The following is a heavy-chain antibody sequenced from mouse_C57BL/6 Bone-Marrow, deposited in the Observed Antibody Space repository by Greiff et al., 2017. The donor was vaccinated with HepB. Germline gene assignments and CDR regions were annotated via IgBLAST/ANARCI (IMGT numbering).Heavy chain of an antibody. CDR1: GFNIKDDY. CDR2: IDPENGDT. J-gene: IGHJ1*03. Sequence: EVQLQQSGAELVRPGASVKLSCTASGFNIKDDYMHWVKQRPEQGLEWIGWIDPENGDTEYASKFQGKATITADTSSNTAYLQLSSLTSEDTAVYYCTTLRARGYFDVWGTGTTVTVSS. CDR3: TTLRARGYFDV. D-gene: IGHD3-3*01. V-gene: IGHV14-4*01.